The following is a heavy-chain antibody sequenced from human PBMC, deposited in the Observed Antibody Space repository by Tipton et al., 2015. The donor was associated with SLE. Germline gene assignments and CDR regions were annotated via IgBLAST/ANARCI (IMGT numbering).Heavy chain of an antibody. CDR3: AIGVAGTWTTVY. CDR2: ISAYNGNT. CDR1: GYTFISYG. D-gene: IGHD6-19*01. Sequence: QSGAEVKKPGASVKVSCKASGYTFISYGINWVRQAPGQGLEWMGWISAYNGNTNYAQKFQGRVTMTTDTSTSTAYMELRSLRSGDTAVYYCAIGVAGTWTTVYWGQGTLVTVSS. J-gene: IGHJ4*02. V-gene: IGHV1-18*01.